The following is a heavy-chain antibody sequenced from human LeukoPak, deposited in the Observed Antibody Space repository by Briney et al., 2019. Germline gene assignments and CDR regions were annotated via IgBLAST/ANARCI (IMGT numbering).Heavy chain of an antibody. V-gene: IGHV3-11*04. J-gene: IGHJ4*02. CDR1: GFTFSDYY. CDR3: AREEMATTSYYFDY. CDR2: ISSSGSTI. Sequence: GGSLRLSCAASGFTFSDYYMSWIRQAPGKGLEWVSYISSSGSTIYYADSVKGRSTIYRDNAKNSLYLQMNSLRVEDTAVYYCAREEMATTSYYFDYWGQGTLVTVSS. D-gene: IGHD5-24*01.